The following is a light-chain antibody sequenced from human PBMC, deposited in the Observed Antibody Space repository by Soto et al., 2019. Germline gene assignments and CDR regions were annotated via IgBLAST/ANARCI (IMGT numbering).Light chain of an antibody. CDR3: QQRSNWPPAT. CDR1: QSVSSN. Sequence: EILLTQSPARLSLSPGEKPTLSSRASQSVSSNLAWYQQKPGQAPRLLIYGASNRATGIPARFSGSGSGTDFTLTISSLEPEDFAVYYCQQRSNWPPATFGQGTKVDIK. CDR2: GAS. J-gene: IGKJ1*01. V-gene: IGKV3-11*01.